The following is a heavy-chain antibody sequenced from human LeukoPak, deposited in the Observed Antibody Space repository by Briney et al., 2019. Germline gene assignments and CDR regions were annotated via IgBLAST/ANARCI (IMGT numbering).Heavy chain of an antibody. V-gene: IGHV4-59*01. Sequence: KASETLSLTCTVSGGSISSYYWSWIRQPPGKGLEWIGYIYYSGSTNYNPSLKSRVTISVDTSKNQFSLKLSSVTAADTAMYYCARDMRGYSGYDYFDYWGQGTLVTVSS. J-gene: IGHJ4*02. CDR1: GGSISSYY. CDR2: IYYSGST. CDR3: ARDMRGYSGYDYFDY. D-gene: IGHD5-12*01.